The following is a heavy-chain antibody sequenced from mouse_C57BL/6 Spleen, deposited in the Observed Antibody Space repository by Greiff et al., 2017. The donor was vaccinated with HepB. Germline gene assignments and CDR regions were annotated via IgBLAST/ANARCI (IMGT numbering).Heavy chain of an antibody. CDR3: ARVRTGYYFDY. D-gene: IGHD4-1*01. V-gene: IGHV5-4*03. CDR2: ISDGGSYT. CDR1: GFTFSSYA. J-gene: IGHJ2*01. Sequence: EVKLMESGGGLVKPGGSLKLSCAASGFTFSSYAMSWVRQTPEKRLEWVATISDGGSYTYYPDNVKGRFTISRDNAKNNLYLQMSHLKSEDTAMYYCARVRTGYYFDYWGQGTTLTVSS.